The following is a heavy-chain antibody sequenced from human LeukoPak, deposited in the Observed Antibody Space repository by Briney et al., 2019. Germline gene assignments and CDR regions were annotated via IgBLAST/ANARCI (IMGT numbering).Heavy chain of an antibody. D-gene: IGHD6-13*01. CDR3: ARRDSSSWHFDY. J-gene: IGHJ4*02. CDR2: INHSGGT. V-gene: IGHV4-38-2*02. Sequence: SETLSLTCTVSGYSISSGYYWGWIRQPPGKGLELIGSINHSGGTNYSPSLKSRVTISVDTSKNQFSLKLSSVTAADTAVYYCARRDSSSWHFDYWGQGTLVTVSS. CDR1: GYSISSGYY.